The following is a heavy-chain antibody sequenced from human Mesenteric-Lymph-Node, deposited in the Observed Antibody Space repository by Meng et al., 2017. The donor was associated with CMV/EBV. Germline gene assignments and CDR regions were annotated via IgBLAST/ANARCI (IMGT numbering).Heavy chain of an antibody. V-gene: IGHV4-59*01. CDR1: GGSISSYY. CDR2: IYYSGIS. D-gene: IGHD1-14*01. J-gene: IGHJ4*02. CDR3: ARDPRTKTGFDY. Sequence: SETLSLTCTVSGGSISSYYWSWIRQPPGKGLEWIGYIYYSGISNYNPSLKSRVTISVDTSKNQFSLKLSSVTAADTAVYYCARDPRTKTGFDYWGQGTLVTVSS.